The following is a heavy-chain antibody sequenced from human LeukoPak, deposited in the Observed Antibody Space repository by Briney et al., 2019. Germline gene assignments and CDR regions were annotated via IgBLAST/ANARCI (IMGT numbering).Heavy chain of an antibody. V-gene: IGHV3-21*01. CDR2: ITSTGGYI. D-gene: IGHD3-10*01. CDR3: ASSFGATRGY. CDR1: GFTFSSYN. Sequence: GGSLRLSCAASGFTFSSYNMYWVRQAPGQGLEWVSSITSTGGYIYYADSVKGRFTISRDNAKHSLYLQMNSLRAEDTAVYYCASSFGATRGYWGQGTLVTVSS. J-gene: IGHJ4*02.